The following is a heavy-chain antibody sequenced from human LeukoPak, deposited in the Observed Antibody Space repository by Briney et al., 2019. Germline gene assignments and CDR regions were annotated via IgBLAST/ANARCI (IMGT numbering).Heavy chain of an antibody. CDR3: ARAQSGYYADY. CDR1: GGSISSGGYY. J-gene: IGHJ4*02. Sequence: PSETLSLTCTVSGGSISSGGYYWSWIRQHPGKGLEWIGYIYYSGGTYYNPSLKSRVTISVDTSKNQFSLKLSSVTAADTAVYYCARAQSGYYADYWGQGTLVTVSS. D-gene: IGHD3-3*01. CDR2: IYYSGGT. V-gene: IGHV4-31*03.